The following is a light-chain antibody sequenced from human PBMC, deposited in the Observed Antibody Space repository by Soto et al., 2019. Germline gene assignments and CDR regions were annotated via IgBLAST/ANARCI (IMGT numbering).Light chain of an antibody. CDR2: QTS. V-gene: IGKV3-11*01. Sequence: EIVLTQSPATLSSFPGDRVTLSCRASQYISTRLAWYQHRPGQAPRLLIYQTSLRAAGIPARFSASGSGTDFTLTISDVQPEDFALYYCHQRQSWPRTFGQGTKVDIK. CDR3: HQRQSWPRT. J-gene: IGKJ1*01. CDR1: QYISTR.